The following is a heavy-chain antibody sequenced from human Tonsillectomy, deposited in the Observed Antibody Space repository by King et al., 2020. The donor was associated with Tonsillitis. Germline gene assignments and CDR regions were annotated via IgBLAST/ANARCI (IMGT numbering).Heavy chain of an antibody. V-gene: IGHV3-9*01. CDR2: INWNSGDI. D-gene: IGHD6-19*01. CDR3: AKDRSSGWDALGI. CDR1: GLTFDDYA. J-gene: IGHJ3*02. Sequence: VQLVESGGGLVQPGRSLRLSCVASGLTFDDYAMHWVRQAPGKGLEWVSGINWNSGDIGYADSVKGRFTISRDNAKNSLYLQMNSLRTEDTALYYCAKDRSSGWDALGIWGQGTMVTVSS.